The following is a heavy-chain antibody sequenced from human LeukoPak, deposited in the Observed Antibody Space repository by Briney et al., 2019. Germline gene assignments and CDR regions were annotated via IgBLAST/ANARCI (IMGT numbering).Heavy chain of an antibody. CDR2: IYSGGST. CDR1: GFTVSSNY. J-gene: IGHJ5*02. D-gene: IGHD3-10*01. Sequence: GGSLRLSCAASGFTVSSNYMSWVRQAPGKGLEWVSVIYSGGSTYYADSVKGRFTISRDNSKNTLYLQMNSLRAEDTAVYYCARSPMVRGVTPWFAPGGQETLVTVSS. CDR3: ARSPMVRGVTPWFAP. V-gene: IGHV3-53*01.